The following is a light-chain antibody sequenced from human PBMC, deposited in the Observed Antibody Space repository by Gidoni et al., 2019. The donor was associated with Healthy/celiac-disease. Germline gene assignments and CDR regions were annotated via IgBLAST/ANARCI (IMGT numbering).Light chain of an antibody. V-gene: IGKV4-1*01. Sequence: LAVSLGERAPINCKSSQSVLYSSNNKNYLAWYQQKQGQPPQLLIYWASTRDSGVPDRFSGSVSGTDFTLTISSLQAEDVAVYYCQQYYRTHQPFXQXTRLEIK. J-gene: IGKJ2*01. CDR1: QSVLYSSNNKNY. CDR2: WAS. CDR3: QQYYRTHQP.